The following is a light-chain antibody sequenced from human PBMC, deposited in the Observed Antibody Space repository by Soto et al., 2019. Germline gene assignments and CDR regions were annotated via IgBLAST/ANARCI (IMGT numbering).Light chain of an antibody. CDR1: QSVSSY. CDR3: QQRSNWPSGT. V-gene: IGKV3-11*01. CDR2: DAS. Sequence: EIVLTQSPATLSLSPGERATLSCRASQSVSSYLAWYQQKPGQAPMLLIYDASNRATGIPARFSGSGSGTDFTLTISSLEPEDFAVYYCQQRSNWPSGTFGQGTRLEIK. J-gene: IGKJ5*01.